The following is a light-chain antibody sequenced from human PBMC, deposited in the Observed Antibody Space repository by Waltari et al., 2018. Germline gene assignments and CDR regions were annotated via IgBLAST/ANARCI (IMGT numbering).Light chain of an antibody. CDR3: CSYAGSSTFVV. V-gene: IGLV2-23*02. CDR1: SSDVGSYNL. J-gene: IGLJ2*01. Sequence: QSALTQPASVSGSPGQSIPISCTGTSSDVGSYNLVSWYQQHPGKAPKLMIYEVSKRPSGVSNLFSGSKSGNTASLTISGLQAEDEADYYCCSYAGSSTFVVFGGGTKLTVL. CDR2: EVS.